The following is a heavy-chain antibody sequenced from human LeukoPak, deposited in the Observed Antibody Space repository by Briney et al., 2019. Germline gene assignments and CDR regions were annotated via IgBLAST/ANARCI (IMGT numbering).Heavy chain of an antibody. D-gene: IGHD6-19*01. CDR2: IYPGDSDT. CDR3: ARDPRLANIAVAGGWFDP. CDR1: GYSFTSYW. Sequence: GESLKISCKGSGYSFTSYWIGWVRQMPGKGLEWMGIIYPGDSDTRYSPSFQGQVTISADKSISTAYLQWSSLKASDTAMYYCARDPRLANIAVAGGWFDPWGQGTLVTVSS. V-gene: IGHV5-51*01. J-gene: IGHJ5*02.